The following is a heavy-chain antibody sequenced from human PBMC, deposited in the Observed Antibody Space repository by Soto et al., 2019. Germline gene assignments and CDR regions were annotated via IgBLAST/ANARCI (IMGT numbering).Heavy chain of an antibody. CDR1: GGTFSSYA. Sequence: ASVKVSCKASGGTFSSYAISWVRQAPGQGLEWMGGIIPIFGTANYAQKFQGRVTITADKSTSTAYMELSSLRSEDTAVYYCARDKDFWSGLIDYWDQGTLVTVSS. V-gene: IGHV1-69*06. D-gene: IGHD3-3*01. CDR2: IIPIFGTA. J-gene: IGHJ4*02. CDR3: ARDKDFWSGLIDY.